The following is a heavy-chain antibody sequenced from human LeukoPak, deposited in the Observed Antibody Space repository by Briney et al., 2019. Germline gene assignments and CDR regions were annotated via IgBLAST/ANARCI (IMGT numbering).Heavy chain of an antibody. J-gene: IGHJ6*01. CDR1: GGTFSSYA. CDR3: ATLRFLEWSSGMDV. D-gene: IGHD3-3*01. Sequence: ASVKVSCTASGGTFSSYAISWVRQAPGQGLEWMGGIIPIFGTANYTQKFQGRVTITTDESTSTAYRELSRVRSEDTAVYYCATLRFLEWSSGMDVWGKGSTVTV. CDR2: IIPIFGTA. V-gene: IGHV1-69*05.